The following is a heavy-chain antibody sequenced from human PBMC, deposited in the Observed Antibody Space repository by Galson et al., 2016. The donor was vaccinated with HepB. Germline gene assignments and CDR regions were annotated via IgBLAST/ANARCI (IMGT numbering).Heavy chain of an antibody. V-gene: IGHV1-69*13. CDR1: GTTFSSFA. D-gene: IGHD1/OR15-1a*01. CDR2: INPLFGTP. Sequence: SVKVSCKASGTTFSSFAFSWVRQAPGQGLEWMGGINPLFGTPNYAQKFYGRVTITADESTSTTYMEMSSLTSDDTAVYYCAAHVGNKSWGRKALDYWGQGTLVTVSS. J-gene: IGHJ4*02. CDR3: AAHVGNKSWGRKALDY.